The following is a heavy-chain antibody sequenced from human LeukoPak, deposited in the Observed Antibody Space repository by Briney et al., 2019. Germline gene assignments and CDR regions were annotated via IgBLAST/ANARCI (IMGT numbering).Heavy chain of an antibody. CDR3: ARRVCGAHCFYYDY. D-gene: IGHD2-21*01. CDR2: IYYSGGT. Sequence: PSETLSLTCTVSGGSIISTSYYWGWIRQSPEKGLEWIGNIYYSGGTYYNPSLKSRVTISVDTSKNQVSLRLSSVTAADTAVYYCARRVCGAHCFYYDYWGQGALVTVSS. J-gene: IGHJ4*02. V-gene: IGHV4-39*01. CDR1: GGSIISTSYY.